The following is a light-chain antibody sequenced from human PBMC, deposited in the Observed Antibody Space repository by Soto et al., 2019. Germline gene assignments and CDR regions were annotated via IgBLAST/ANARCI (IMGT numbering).Light chain of an antibody. V-gene: IGKV1-39*01. CDR2: AAS. J-gene: IGKJ1*01. Sequence: IQMTPSPSSLSASVGDRVTITCRASQGISSYLNWYQQKPGKAPKLLIYAASSLQSGVPSRFSGSGSGTDFTLTISSLQPEDFATYYCQQSYSTPRTFGQGTKVDIK. CDR1: QGISSY. CDR3: QQSYSTPRT.